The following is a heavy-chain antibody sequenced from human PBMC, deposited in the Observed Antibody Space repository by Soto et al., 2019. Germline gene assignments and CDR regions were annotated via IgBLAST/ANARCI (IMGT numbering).Heavy chain of an antibody. Sequence: SLTCTVSGGSISSYYWSWIRQPPGKGLEWIGYIYYSGSTNYNPSLKSRVTISVDTSKNQFSLKLSSVTAADTAVYYCARVKAYYDILTGFFDYYGMDVWGQGTTVTVSS. J-gene: IGHJ6*02. V-gene: IGHV4-59*01. CDR1: GGSISSYY. CDR2: IYYSGST. CDR3: ARVKAYYDILTGFFDYYGMDV. D-gene: IGHD3-9*01.